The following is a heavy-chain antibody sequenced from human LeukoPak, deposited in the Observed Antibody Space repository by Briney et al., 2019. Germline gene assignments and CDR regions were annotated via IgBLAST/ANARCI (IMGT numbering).Heavy chain of an antibody. CDR1: WFSFRDYY. CDR3: ARALAGFSFDP. D-gene: IGHD3-10*01. V-gene: IGHV3-11*01. CDR2: ISNSGTTI. J-gene: IGHJ5*02. Sequence: GGAPRLFCSASWFSFRDYYNSLIRPAPGEGAGGVSYISNSGTTIYYADSVKGRFTISRDNAKNSLYLQMNSLRAEDTAMYYCARALAGFSFDPWGQGTLVTVSS.